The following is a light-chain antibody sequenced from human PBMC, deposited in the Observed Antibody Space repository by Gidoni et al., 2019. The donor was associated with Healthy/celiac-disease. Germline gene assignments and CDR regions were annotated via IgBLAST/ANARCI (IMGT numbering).Light chain of an antibody. V-gene: IGKV3-15*01. CDR3: QQYNSWPIT. CDR2: GAS. Sequence: TLSVSPGERATLPCRASQSVSSNLAWYQQKPGQAPRLLIYGASTTATGIPARFSGSWSGTEFTLTISSLQSEDFAVYYCQQYNSWPITFGQGTRLEIK. J-gene: IGKJ5*01. CDR1: QSVSSN.